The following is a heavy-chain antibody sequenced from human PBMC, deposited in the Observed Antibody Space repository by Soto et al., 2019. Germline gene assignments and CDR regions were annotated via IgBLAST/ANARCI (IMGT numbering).Heavy chain of an antibody. J-gene: IGHJ4*02. D-gene: IGHD3-10*01. CDR3: ARSQLLWFGELLSHFDY. V-gene: IGHV3-30-3*01. Sequence: QVQLVESGGGVVQPGRSLRLSCAASGFTFSSYAMHWVRQAPGKGLEWVAVISYDGSNKYYADSVKGRFTISRDNSKNTLYLQMNSLRAEDTAVYYCARSQLLWFGELLSHFDYWGQGTLVTVSS. CDR1: GFTFSSYA. CDR2: ISYDGSNK.